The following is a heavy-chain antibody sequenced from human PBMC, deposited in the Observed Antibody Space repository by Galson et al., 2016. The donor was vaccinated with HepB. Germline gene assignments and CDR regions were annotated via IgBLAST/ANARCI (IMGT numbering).Heavy chain of an antibody. V-gene: IGHV4-39*01. D-gene: IGHD3-22*01. CDR1: GVSISSGDYY. Sequence: SETLSLTCTVSGVSISSGDYYWGWIRQPPGKGLEWIASIYYSGSGSTSYNPSLRSRVTISVDTSKNQFSLKLNPVNAADTAVYYCARHLTYYYDISGYYSDWFDPWGKGTLVTVSS. CDR3: ARHLTYYYDISGYYSDWFDP. CDR2: IYYSGSGST. J-gene: IGHJ5*02.